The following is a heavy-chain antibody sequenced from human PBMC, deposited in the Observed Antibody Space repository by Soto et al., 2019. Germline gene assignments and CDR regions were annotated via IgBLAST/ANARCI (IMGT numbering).Heavy chain of an antibody. Sequence: GASVKVSCKASGYTFTGYYMHWVRQAPGQGLEWMGWINPNSGGTNYAQKFQGRVTMTRDTSISTAYMELSRLRSDDTAVYYCARGVAARLKGNWFDPWGQGTLVTSPQ. D-gene: IGHD6-6*01. CDR1: GYTFTGYY. CDR2: INPNSGGT. V-gene: IGHV1-2*02. CDR3: ARGVAARLKGNWFDP. J-gene: IGHJ5*02.